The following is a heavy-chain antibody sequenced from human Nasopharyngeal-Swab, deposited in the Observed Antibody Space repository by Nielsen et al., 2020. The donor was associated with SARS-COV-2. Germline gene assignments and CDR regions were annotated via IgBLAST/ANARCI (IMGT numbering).Heavy chain of an antibody. Sequence: GGSLRLSCAASGFTFSSYGMHWVRQAPGKGLEWVAVISYDGSNKYYADSVKGRFTISRDNSQNTLYLQMNSLRAEDTAVYYCATGWNFDYWGQGTLVTVSS. CDR2: ISYDGSNK. V-gene: IGHV3-30*03. CDR1: GFTFSSYG. CDR3: ATGWNFDY. J-gene: IGHJ4*02. D-gene: IGHD6-19*01.